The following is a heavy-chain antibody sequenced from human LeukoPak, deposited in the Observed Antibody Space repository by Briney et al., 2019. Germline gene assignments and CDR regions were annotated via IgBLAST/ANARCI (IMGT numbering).Heavy chain of an antibody. CDR1: GFTFSSYS. CDR3: ARDLRVEY. CDR2: ISSGSGTI. V-gene: IGHV3-48*04. J-gene: IGHJ4*02. Sequence: GGSLRLSCAASGFTFSSYSMNWVRQAPGKGLEWVPYISSGSGTIYYADSVKGRFTISRDNAKNSLYLQMNSLRAEDTAVYYCARDLRVEYWGQGTLVTVSS. D-gene: IGHD5-24*01.